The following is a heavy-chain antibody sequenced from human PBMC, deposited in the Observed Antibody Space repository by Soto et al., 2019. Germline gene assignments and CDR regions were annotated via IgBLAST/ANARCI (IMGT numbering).Heavy chain of an antibody. CDR1: GGSISSGGYY. J-gene: IGHJ4*02. Sequence: QVQLQESGPGLVKPSQTLSLTCTVSGGSISSGGYYWSWIRQPPGKVLKWIGYIYYSGSTYYNPSLKSRVTISVDTSKNQFSLKQRSVTAADTAVYYCASRYCSGGSCYFDYWGQATLVTVSS. V-gene: IGHV4-30-4*01. CDR3: ASRYCSGGSCYFDY. CDR2: IYYSGST. D-gene: IGHD2-15*01.